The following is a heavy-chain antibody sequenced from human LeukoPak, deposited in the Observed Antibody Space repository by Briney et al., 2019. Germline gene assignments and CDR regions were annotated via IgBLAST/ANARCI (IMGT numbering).Heavy chain of an antibody. CDR1: GGTFSSYA. CDR3: ARVKCSSTSCYDYGMDV. D-gene: IGHD2-2*01. J-gene: IGHJ6*02. CDR2: IIPIFGTA. V-gene: IGHV1-69*13. Sequence: GASVTVSCTASGGTFSSYAISWVRQAPVQGLEPMGGIIPIFGTANYAQKFQGRVTITADESTSTAYMELSSLRSEDTAVYYCARVKCSSTSCYDYGMDVWGQGTTVTVSS.